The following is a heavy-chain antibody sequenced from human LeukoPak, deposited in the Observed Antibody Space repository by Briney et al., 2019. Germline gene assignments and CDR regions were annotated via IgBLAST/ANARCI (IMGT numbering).Heavy chain of an antibody. J-gene: IGHJ6*02. V-gene: IGHV3-30-3*01. D-gene: IGHD2-2*01. Sequence: GGSLRLSCAASGFTFSSYAMHWVRQAPGKGLEWVAVISYDGSNKYYADSVKGRFTISRDNSKKTLYLQMNSLRAEDTAVYYCARNRALGYCSSTSCPLYYYYGMDVWGQGTTVTVSS. CDR2: ISYDGSNK. CDR1: GFTFSSYA. CDR3: ARNRALGYCSSTSCPLYYYYGMDV.